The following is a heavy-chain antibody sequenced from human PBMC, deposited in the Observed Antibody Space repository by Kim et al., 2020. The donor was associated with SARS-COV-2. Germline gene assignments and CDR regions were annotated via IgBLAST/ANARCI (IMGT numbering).Heavy chain of an antibody. CDR3: ARDGDLYSSGKDAFDI. J-gene: IGHJ3*02. CDR2: IKQDGNQK. Sequence: GGSLRLSCAASGFTFSSYWMTWVRQAPGKGLEWVANIKQDGNQKYYVDSVKGRFTISRDNAKNSLYLQMNSLRAEATAVYYCARDGDLYSSGKDAFDILG. V-gene: IGHV3-7*01. D-gene: IGHD6-19*01. CDR1: GFTFSSYW.